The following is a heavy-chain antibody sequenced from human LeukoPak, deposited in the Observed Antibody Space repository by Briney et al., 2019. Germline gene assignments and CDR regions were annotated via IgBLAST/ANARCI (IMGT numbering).Heavy chain of an antibody. V-gene: IGHV4-39*01. CDR1: GGSISSSSYY. J-gene: IGHJ3*02. CDR2: IYYSGST. Sequence: SETLSLTCTVSGGSISSSSYYWGWIRQPPGKGLEWIGSIYYSGSTYYNPSLKSRVTISVDTSKNQFSLKLSSVTAADTAVYYCARRGEWWLDIWGQGTMVTVSS. CDR3: ARRGEWWLDI. D-gene: IGHD2-15*01.